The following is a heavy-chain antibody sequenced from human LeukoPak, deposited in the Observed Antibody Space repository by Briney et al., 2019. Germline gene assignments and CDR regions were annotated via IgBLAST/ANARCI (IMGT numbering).Heavy chain of an antibody. CDR1: RYTLTSEG. Sequence: GASVKVSCKASRYTLTSEGMNWVRQAPGQGLEWMGWINTNTANPTYAQGFTGRFVFSLDTSVNTAYLQISSLKAEDTAVYYCARALPGCDRTNCYGLDYWGQGTLVTVSS. CDR2: INTNTANP. V-gene: IGHV7-4-1*02. D-gene: IGHD2-2*01. CDR3: ARALPGCDRTNCYGLDY. J-gene: IGHJ4*02.